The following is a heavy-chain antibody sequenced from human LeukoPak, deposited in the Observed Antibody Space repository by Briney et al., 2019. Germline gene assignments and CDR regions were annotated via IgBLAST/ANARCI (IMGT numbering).Heavy chain of an antibody. CDR1: GFTFSSYW. CDR2: INQDGSEK. J-gene: IGHJ3*02. CDR3: ARQETSSYNGAFDI. V-gene: IGHV3-7*01. Sequence: PGGSLRLSCAASGFTFSSYWMSWVRQAPGKGLEWVANINQDGSEKYYVDSVKGRFTISRDNAKNSLYLQMNSLRAEDTAVYHCARQETSSYNGAFDIWGQGTMVTVSS. D-gene: IGHD1-26*01.